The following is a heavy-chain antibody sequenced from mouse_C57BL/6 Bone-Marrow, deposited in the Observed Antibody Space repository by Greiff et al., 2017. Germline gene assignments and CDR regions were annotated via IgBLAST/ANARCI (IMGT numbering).Heavy chain of an antibody. CDR3: ARDRGFYYAMDY. CDR1: GFTFRSYA. V-gene: IGHV5-4*01. J-gene: IGHJ4*01. CDR2: ISDGGSYT. Sequence: VQLQQSGGGLVKPGGSLKLSCAASGFTFRSYAMSWVRQTPEKRLEWVATISDGGSYTYYPDNVKSRFTISRDNAKNHLYLQMSHLKSEDTAMYYCARDRGFYYAMDYWGQGTSVTVSS.